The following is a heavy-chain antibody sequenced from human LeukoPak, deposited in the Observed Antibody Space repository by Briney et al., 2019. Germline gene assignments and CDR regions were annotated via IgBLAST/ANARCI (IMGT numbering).Heavy chain of an antibody. V-gene: IGHV3-48*02. CDR2: ISSSSSTI. CDR1: GFTFSDYG. Sequence: PGGSLRLSCAASGFTFSDYGMNWVRQAPGKGLEWVSYISSSSSTIYYLDSVKGRFTISRDNAKNSLFLQMDNLRDEDTAVYYCARDTPAYWGQGTQVTVSS. CDR3: ARDTPAY. J-gene: IGHJ4*02.